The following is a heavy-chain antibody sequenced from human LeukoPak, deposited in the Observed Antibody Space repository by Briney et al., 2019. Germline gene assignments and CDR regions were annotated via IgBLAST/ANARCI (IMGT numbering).Heavy chain of an antibody. CDR2: ISGSGGST. CDR3: AKGGYCSSTSCYGVDAFDI. CDR1: GFTFSSYA. Sequence: GGSLRLSCAASGFTFSSYAMSWVRQAPGKGLEWVSAISGSGGSTYYADSVKGRFTISRDNSKNTLYLQMNSLRAEDTAVYYCAKGGYCSSTSCYGVDAFDIWGQGAMVTVSS. J-gene: IGHJ3*02. V-gene: IGHV3-23*01. D-gene: IGHD2-2*01.